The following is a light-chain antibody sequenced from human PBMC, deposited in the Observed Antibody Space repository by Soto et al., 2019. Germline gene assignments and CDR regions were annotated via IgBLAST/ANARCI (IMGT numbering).Light chain of an antibody. J-gene: IGLJ1*01. CDR1: SSDVGGYNH. CDR3: SSYTSSTTQYV. V-gene: IGLV2-14*01. CDR2: EVS. Sequence: QSALTQPASVSRSPGQSITISCTGTSSDVGGYNHVSWYQQHPGKAPKVMIYEVSNRPSGVSNRFSGSKSGNTASLTISGLQAEDEADYYCSSYTSSTTQYVFGTGTKVTLL.